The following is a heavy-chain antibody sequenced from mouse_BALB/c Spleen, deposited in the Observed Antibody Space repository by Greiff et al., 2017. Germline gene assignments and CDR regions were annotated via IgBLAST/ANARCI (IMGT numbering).Heavy chain of an antibody. Sequence: QVQLQQSGAELVRPGVSVKISCKGSGYTFTDYAMHWVKQSHAKSLEWIGVISTYYGDASYNQKFKGKATMTVDKSSSTAYMELARLTSEDSAIYYCARGGSGPYYAMGSWGQGTPVTVSS. CDR3: ARGGSGPYYAMGS. CDR2: ISTYYGDA. J-gene: IGHJ4*01. V-gene: IGHV1S137*01. D-gene: IGHD1-1*01. CDR1: GYTFTDYA.